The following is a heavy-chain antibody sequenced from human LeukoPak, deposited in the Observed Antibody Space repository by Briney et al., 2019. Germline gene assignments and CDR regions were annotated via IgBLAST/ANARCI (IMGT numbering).Heavy chain of an antibody. J-gene: IGHJ6*02. CDR1: GFTFSSYG. CDR2: ISSSSYI. D-gene: IGHD3-10*01. Sequence: PGRSLRLSCAASGFTFSSYGMHWVRQAPGKGLEWVSSISSSSYIYYADSVKGRFTISRDNAKNSLYLQMNSLRAEDTAVYYCARLWFDYGMDVWGQGTTVTVSS. V-gene: IGHV3-21*01. CDR3: ARLWFDYGMDV.